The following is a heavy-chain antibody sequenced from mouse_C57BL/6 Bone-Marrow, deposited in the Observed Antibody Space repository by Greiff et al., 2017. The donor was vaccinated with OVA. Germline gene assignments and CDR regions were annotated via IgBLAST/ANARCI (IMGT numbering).Heavy chain of an antibody. CDR1: GYSFTGYF. CDR2: INPYNGDT. V-gene: IGHV1-37*01. J-gene: IGHJ4*01. CDR3: AREDLLRSPYYYAMDY. D-gene: IGHD1-1*01. Sequence: EVKVEESGPELVKPGASVKISCKASGYSFTGYFMNWVKQSHGKSLEWIGRINPYNGDTFYNQKFKGKATLTVDKSSSTAHMELLSLTSEDFAVYYCAREDLLRSPYYYAMDYWGQGTSVTVSS.